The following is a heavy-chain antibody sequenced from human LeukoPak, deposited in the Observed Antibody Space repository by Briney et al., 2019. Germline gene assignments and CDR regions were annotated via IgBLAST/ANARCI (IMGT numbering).Heavy chain of an antibody. D-gene: IGHD6-19*01. Sequence: GGSLRLSCAAPGFTFSSYDMHWVRQATGKGLEWVSAIGTAGDTYYPGSVKGRFTISRENAKNSLYLQMNSLRAGDTAVYYCARDLGFGVAVADYYYYYGMDVWGQGTTVTVSS. J-gene: IGHJ6*02. CDR2: IGTAGDT. CDR1: GFTFSSYD. V-gene: IGHV3-13*01. CDR3: ARDLGFGVAVADYYYYYGMDV.